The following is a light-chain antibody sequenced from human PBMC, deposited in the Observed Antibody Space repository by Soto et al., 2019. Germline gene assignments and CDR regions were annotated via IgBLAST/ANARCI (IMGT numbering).Light chain of an antibody. Sequence: DIQMTQSPSTLSASVGDRVTITCRASQSISSWLAWYQQKPGKAPKLLIYDASSLESGVPSRFSGSGSGTEFTLTISSLQPEDFATYYCQQSYSTPPWTVGQGTKVDIK. V-gene: IGKV1-5*01. CDR3: QQSYSTPPWT. CDR2: DAS. J-gene: IGKJ1*01. CDR1: QSISSW.